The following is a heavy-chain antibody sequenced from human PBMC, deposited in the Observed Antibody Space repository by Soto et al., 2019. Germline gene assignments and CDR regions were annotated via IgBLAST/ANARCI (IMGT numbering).Heavy chain of an antibody. CDR3: AISNGEIMITFGGVFAGPNGPDAFDI. V-gene: IGHV1-58*02. Sequence: SVKVSCKASGFTFTSSAMQWVRQARGQRLEWIGWIVVGSGNTNYAQKFQERVTITRDMSTSTAYMELSSLRSDDTAVYYCAISNGEIMITFGGVFAGPNGPDAFDIWGQGTMVTVSS. CDR1: GFTFTSSA. D-gene: IGHD3-16*01. J-gene: IGHJ3*02. CDR2: IVVGSGNT.